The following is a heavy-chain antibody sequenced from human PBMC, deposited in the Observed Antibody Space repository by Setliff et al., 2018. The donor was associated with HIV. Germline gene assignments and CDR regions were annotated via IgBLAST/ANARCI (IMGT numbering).Heavy chain of an antibody. J-gene: IGHJ6*02. CDR2: INDSEYT. CDR1: GGSFTGYF. Sequence: SETLSLTCAVYGGSFTGYFWSWIRQSPGKGLEWIGEINDSEYTNYNASLKSRVSMSVDKSKNQFSLKLTSVTAADTAVYYCARGHCSGTNCYGVDYYGMDVWGQGTTVTVSS. CDR3: ARGHCSGTNCYGVDYYGMDV. V-gene: IGHV4-34*01. D-gene: IGHD2-2*01.